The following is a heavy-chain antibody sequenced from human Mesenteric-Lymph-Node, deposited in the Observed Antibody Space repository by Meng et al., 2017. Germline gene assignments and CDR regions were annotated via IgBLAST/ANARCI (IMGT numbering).Heavy chain of an antibody. Sequence: QVQLQQWGEGLLKPSETLSLTCAVYGGSFSGYYWSWIRQPPGKGLEWIGEINHSGSTNYNPSLKSRVTISVDTSKNQFSLKLSSVTAADTAVYYCVRVSSWYGFWFDPWGQGTLVTVSS. J-gene: IGHJ5*02. V-gene: IGHV4-34*01. CDR3: VRVSSWYGFWFDP. D-gene: IGHD6-13*01. CDR1: GGSFSGYY. CDR2: INHSGST.